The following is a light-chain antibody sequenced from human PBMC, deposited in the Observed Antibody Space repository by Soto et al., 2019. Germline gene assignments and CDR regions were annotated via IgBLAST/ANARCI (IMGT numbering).Light chain of an antibody. CDR2: GAS. CDR3: QQYGSSPLT. V-gene: IGKV3-20*01. J-gene: IGKJ4*01. Sequence: EIVVTQSPGTLSLSPGEGATLSCRASQSVSSNYLAWYQQKPGQAPRLLIHGASSRATGIPDRFSGSGSATDFTLTISRLEPEDFAVYFCQQYGSSPLTFGGGTKVDNK. CDR1: QSVSSNY.